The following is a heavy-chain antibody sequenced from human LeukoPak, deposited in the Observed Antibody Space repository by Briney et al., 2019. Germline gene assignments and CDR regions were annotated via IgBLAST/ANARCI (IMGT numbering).Heavy chain of an antibody. D-gene: IGHD5-24*01. Sequence: PGGSLRLSCAASGFTFSNAMSWGRQAPGKGLEWVSYIRSSGSTIYYADSVKGRFTISRDNSKNTLYLQMNSLRAEDTAVYYCARGVRKDGSPYYFDYWGQGTLVTVSS. CDR2: IRSSGSTI. V-gene: IGHV3-23*01. CDR3: ARGVRKDGSPYYFDY. J-gene: IGHJ4*02. CDR1: GFTFSNA.